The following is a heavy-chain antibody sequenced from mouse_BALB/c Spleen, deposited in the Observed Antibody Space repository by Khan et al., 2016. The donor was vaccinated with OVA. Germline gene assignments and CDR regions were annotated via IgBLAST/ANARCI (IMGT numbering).Heavy chain of an antibody. CDR3: ARDDYGNFLYFDY. J-gene: IGHJ2*01. CDR1: GYAFTHYL. V-gene: IGHV1-54*01. Sequence: QVQLKQSGGAVIRPGTSVKVSCKASGYAFTHYLIEWVKQRPGQGLEWIGVINPGSGSANYNEKFKDKAILTAYKSSSTAYMQLSSLTSDDSAVYFCARDDYGNFLYFDYWGQGTTLTVSS. D-gene: IGHD2-1*01. CDR2: INPGSGSA.